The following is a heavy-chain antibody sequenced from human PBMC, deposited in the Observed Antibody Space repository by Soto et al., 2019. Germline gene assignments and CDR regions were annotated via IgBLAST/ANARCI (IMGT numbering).Heavy chain of an antibody. J-gene: IGHJ2*01. Sequence: GGSLRLSCAASGFTFSTYWMSWVRQAPGKGLEWVANINQDGSERYYVDSVKGRFTISRDNSKNTLYLQMNSLRAEDTAVYYCARDPLWGTAMVLWYFDLWGRGTLVTVSS. V-gene: IGHV3-7*01. CDR2: INQDGSER. CDR3: ARDPLWGTAMVLWYFDL. CDR1: GFTFSTYW. D-gene: IGHD5-18*01.